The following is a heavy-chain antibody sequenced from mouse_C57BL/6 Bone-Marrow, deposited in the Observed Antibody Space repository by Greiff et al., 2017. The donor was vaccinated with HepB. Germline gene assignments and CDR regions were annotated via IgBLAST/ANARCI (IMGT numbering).Heavy chain of an antibody. V-gene: IGHV14-4*01. D-gene: IGHD1-1*01. CDR3: TTGYYYGTPYYAMDY. Sequence: VQLQQSGAELVRPGASVKLSCTASGFNIKDDYMHWVKQRPEQGLEWIGWIDPENGDTEYASKFQGKATITADTSSNTPYLQLSSLTSEDTAVYYCTTGYYYGTPYYAMDYWGQGTSVTVSS. CDR1: GFNIKDDY. CDR2: IDPENGDT. J-gene: IGHJ4*01.